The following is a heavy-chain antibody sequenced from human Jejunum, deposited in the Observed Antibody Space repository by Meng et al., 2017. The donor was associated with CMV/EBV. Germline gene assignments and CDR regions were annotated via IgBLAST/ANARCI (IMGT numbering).Heavy chain of an antibody. CDR2: IGYDGSGE. CDR3: AKNRVSYTSSRALDY. V-gene: IGHV3-33*06. Sequence: FDFSRYGMHWVRQAPGKGLEWVVIIGYDGSGEEFGDSVKGRFTISRDNSKTTLYLHMNSLRAEDTAVYYCAKNRVSYTSSRALDYWGQGTQVTVSS. CDR1: FDFSRYG. D-gene: IGHD3-16*01. J-gene: IGHJ4*01.